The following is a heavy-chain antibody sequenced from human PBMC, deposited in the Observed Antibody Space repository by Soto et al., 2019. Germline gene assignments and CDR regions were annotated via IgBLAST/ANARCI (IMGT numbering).Heavy chain of an antibody. CDR2: IKQDGSEK. Sequence: EVQLVESGGGLVQPGGSLRLSCEASEFTFSGHWISWFRQAPGKGLEWVANIKQDGSEKYYGYSVKGRFTISRDNAKNSLYLQMNSLRGEDTAVYYCARDLQYYDDSRGYWGQGTLVTFSS. CDR3: ARDLQYYDDSRGY. J-gene: IGHJ1*01. D-gene: IGHD3-22*01. CDR1: EFTFSGHW. V-gene: IGHV3-7*05.